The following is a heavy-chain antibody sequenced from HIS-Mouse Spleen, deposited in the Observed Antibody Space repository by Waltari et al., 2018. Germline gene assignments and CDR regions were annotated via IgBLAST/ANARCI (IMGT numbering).Heavy chain of an antibody. Sequence: QVQLVQSGAEVKKPGASVKVSCTASGYTFTGYYMHWGRQDPGQGLEWMGWINPKRGGTNYEQKFQGRVTMTRETSISTAYMELSRLRSDDTAVYYCARAARPGGFDYWGQGTLVTVSS. CDR3: ARAARPGGFDY. V-gene: IGHV1-2*02. CDR2: INPKRGGT. CDR1: GYTFTGYY. D-gene: IGHD6-6*01. J-gene: IGHJ4*02.